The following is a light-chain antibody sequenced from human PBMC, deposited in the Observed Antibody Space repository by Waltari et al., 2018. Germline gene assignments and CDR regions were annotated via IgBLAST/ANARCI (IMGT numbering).Light chain of an antibody. V-gene: IGKV1-9*01. J-gene: IGKJ1*01. CDR2: RAS. CDR3: LQLNSYPRT. CDR1: QGISSN. Sequence: DIHLTQSPSFLSASVGDRVTNTCRASQGISSNLAWYQQKPGKAPKLLIYRASTLQSGVPSRFSGSESGTDFTLTISSLQPEDFATYYCLQLNSYPRTFGQGTKVEVK.